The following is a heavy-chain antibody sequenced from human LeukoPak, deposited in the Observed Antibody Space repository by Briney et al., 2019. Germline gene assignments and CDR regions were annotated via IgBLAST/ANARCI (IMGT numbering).Heavy chain of an antibody. CDR1: GFTFDDYA. J-gene: IGHJ4*02. Sequence: TGGSLRLSCAASGFTFDDYAMHWVRQAPGKGLEWVSGISWNSGSTSYADSVKGRFTISRDNAKNTLYLQMNSLRAEDTAVYYCARSKGTKWQWLVVDASDYFDYWGQGTLVTVSS. CDR3: ARSKGTKWQWLVVDASDYFDY. D-gene: IGHD6-19*01. CDR2: ISWNSGST. V-gene: IGHV3-9*01.